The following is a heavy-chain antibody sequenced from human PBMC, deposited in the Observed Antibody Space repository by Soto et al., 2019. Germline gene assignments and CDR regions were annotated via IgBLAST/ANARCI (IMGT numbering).Heavy chain of an antibody. V-gene: IGHV3-30*18. CDR3: AKGGSGNYLTYYYYYGMDV. D-gene: IGHD3-22*01. CDR1: GFSLSNNG. CDR2: ISYDGNNK. Sequence: GGSLRLSCAASGFSLSNNGMHWVRQAPGKGLEWVAVISYDGNNKYYADSVKGRFTISRDNSKNTVYLEMNNLRAEDTAMYYCAKGGSGNYLTYYYYYGMDVWGQGTTVTVSS. J-gene: IGHJ6*02.